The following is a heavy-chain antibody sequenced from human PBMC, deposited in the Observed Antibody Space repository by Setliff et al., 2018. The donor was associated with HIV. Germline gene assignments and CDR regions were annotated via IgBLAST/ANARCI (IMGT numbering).Heavy chain of an antibody. J-gene: IGHJ4*02. V-gene: IGHV4-30-4*01. CDR1: GGPMGSHY. D-gene: IGHD6-19*01. CDR2: FMYTDIHYVNYLN. CDR3: ARARSDWYNVRPYYFDL. Sequence: SETLSLTCVISGGPMGSHYWSWIRQTPERGLEWIAYFMYTDIHYVNYLNYRNPSLASRLSISVDKSKNQFSLTLSSVTAADTAVYYCARARSDWYNVRPYYFDLWGQGTPVTVSS.